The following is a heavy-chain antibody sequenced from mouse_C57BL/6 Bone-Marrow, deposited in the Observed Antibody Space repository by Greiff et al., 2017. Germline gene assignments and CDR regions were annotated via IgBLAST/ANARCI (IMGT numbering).Heavy chain of an antibody. V-gene: IGHV5-6*01. CDR1: GFTFSSYG. Sequence: VQLQQSGGDLVKPGGSLKLSCAASGFTFSSYGMSWVRQTPDKRLEWVATISSGGSYTYYPDSVKGRFTISRYNAKNTLYLQMSSLKSEDTAMYYCARYYAMDYWGQGTSVTVSS. J-gene: IGHJ4*01. CDR2: ISSGGSYT. CDR3: ARYYAMDY.